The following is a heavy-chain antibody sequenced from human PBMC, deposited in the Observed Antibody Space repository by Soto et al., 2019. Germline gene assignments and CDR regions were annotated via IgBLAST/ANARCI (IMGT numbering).Heavy chain of an antibody. D-gene: IGHD1-26*01. CDR3: ARDLASGGWFDP. J-gene: IGHJ5*02. CDR1: GGSFSGYY. V-gene: IGHV4-34*01. Sequence: SETLSLTCAVYGGSFSGYYWSWIRQPPGKGLEWIGEINHSGSTNYNPSLKSRVTISVDTSKNQFSLKLSSVTAADTAVYYCARDLASGGWFDPWGQGTLVTVS. CDR2: INHSGST.